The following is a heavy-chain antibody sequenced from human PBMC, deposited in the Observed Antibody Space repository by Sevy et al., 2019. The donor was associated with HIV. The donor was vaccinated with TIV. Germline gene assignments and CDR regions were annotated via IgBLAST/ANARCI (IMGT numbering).Heavy chain of an antibody. CDR1: GYTLTKLD. CDR2: FDPEDGDT. Sequence: ASMKVSCKVSGYTLTKLDMHWVRQAPGKGLEWMGGFDPEDGDTFYAQKFQGRVTMTEDTSTATAYMELSSLRSEDTAVYYCTTMEYYHNIIGSSSGDYWGQGTLVTVSS. CDR3: TTMEYYHNIIGSSSGDY. V-gene: IGHV1-24*01. D-gene: IGHD3-22*01. J-gene: IGHJ4*02.